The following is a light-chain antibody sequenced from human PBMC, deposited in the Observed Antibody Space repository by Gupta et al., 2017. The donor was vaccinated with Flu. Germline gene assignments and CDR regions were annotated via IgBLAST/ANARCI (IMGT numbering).Light chain of an antibody. CDR2: GEN. CDR1: SLRSYY. V-gene: IGLV3-19*01. J-gene: IGLJ3*02. Sequence: SSELTQDPAVSVALGQKVRITCQGDSLRSYYASWYQQTPGQAPVLVIYGENKRPSGIPDRFSCSRSGNTASFTITGAQAEDEADYYCYSRDSSGNHLWVFGGGTKLTVL. CDR3: YSRDSSGNHLWV.